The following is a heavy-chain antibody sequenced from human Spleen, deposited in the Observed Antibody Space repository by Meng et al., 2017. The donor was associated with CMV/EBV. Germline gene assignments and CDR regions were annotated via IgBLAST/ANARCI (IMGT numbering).Heavy chain of an antibody. CDR3: ARDVINWGYYFDY. V-gene: IGHV3-7*01. D-gene: IGHD7-27*01. CDR1: GFTFSRYW. CDR2: INQDGNDK. J-gene: IGHJ4*02. Sequence: GESLKISCTGSGFTFSRYWMTWVRQTPGKGLEWVANINQDGNDKYYVDSVKGRFTVSRDDAENSLYLQMNSLRAEDTAVYYCARDVINWGYYFDYWGQGTLVTVSS.